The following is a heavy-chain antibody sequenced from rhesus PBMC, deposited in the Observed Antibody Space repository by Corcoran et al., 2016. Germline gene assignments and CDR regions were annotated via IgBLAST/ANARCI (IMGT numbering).Heavy chain of an antibody. J-gene: IGHJ4*01. Sequence: EVQLVQSGAEAKRPGESLKISCKTHGYSFTSHWIGWGRQVTGKGLEWMGAIDPSDSATRYRPSVQSQVTISADKSISTTYLQLSSLKASDSATYYCAKASRSYYFDYWGQGVLVTVSS. CDR2: IDPSDSAT. CDR1: GYSFTSHW. V-gene: IGHV5-2*01. CDR3: AKASRSYYFDY.